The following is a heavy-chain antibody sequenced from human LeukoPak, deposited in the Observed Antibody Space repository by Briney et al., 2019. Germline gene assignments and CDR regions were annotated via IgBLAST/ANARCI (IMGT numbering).Heavy chain of an antibody. CDR1: GFTFSAFD. Sequence: PGGSLRLSCAASGFTFSAFDMHWVRQVTGKRLEWVSGIDTAGATYYPGSVKGRFTISRENAKNSLYLHMNSLRAGDTAVYYCARGMGATTQALFDYWGQGALVAASS. CDR2: IDTAGAT. CDR3: ARGMGATTQALFDY. D-gene: IGHD1-26*01. V-gene: IGHV3-13*04. J-gene: IGHJ4*02.